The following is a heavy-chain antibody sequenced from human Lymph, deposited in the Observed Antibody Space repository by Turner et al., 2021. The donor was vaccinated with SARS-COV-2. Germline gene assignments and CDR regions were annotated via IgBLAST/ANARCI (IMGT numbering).Heavy chain of an antibody. V-gene: IGHV5-51*01. CDR3: ARREWGGSRGHIDY. D-gene: IGHD3-3*01. CDR1: GYSFTTYW. CDR2: IYPGDSDT. Sequence: EVQLVHSGAEEKKPGESLKISCSPSGYSFTTYWLGWVRQMPGKGLEWMGIIYPGDSDTRYSPSFQGQVTISADKSISTAYLQWSRLKASDTAMYYCARREWGGSRGHIDYWGQGTLVTVSS. J-gene: IGHJ4*02.